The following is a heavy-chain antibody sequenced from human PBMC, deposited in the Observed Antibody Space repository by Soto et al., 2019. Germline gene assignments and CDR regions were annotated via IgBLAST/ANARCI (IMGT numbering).Heavy chain of an antibody. Sequence: GGSLRLSCAASGFTFDDYAMHWVRQAPGKGLEWVSGISWNSGSIGYADSVKGRFTISRDNAKNSLYLQMNSLRAEDTALYYCAKDKYSSSWYYFDYWGQGTLVTVSS. D-gene: IGHD6-13*01. CDR1: GFTFDDYA. J-gene: IGHJ4*02. V-gene: IGHV3-9*01. CDR3: AKDKYSSSWYYFDY. CDR2: ISWNSGSI.